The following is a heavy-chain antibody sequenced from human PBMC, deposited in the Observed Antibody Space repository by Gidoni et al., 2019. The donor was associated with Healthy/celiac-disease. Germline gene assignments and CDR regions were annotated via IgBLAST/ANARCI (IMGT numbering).Heavy chain of an antibody. CDR3: ARDTYSGYRGYFDY. D-gene: IGHD3-22*01. Sequence: EVQLVESGGGLVQPGGSLRLSCAASGFPVSSNYMSWVRQAPGKGLEWVSVIYSGGSTYYADSVKGRFTISRDNSKNTLYLQMNSLRAEDTAVYYCARDTYSGYRGYFDYWGQGTLVTVSS. V-gene: IGHV3-66*01. CDR1: GFPVSSNY. CDR2: IYSGGST. J-gene: IGHJ4*02.